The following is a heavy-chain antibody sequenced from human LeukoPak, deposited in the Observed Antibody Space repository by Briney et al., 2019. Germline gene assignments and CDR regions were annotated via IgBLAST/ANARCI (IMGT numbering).Heavy chain of an antibody. D-gene: IGHD3-10*01. CDR2: INPNSGGT. Sequence: ASVKVSCKASGYTFTGYYMHWVRQAPGQGLEWMGWINPNSGGTNCAQKFQGRVTMTRDTSISTAYMELSRLRSDDTAVYYCARSGLWFGEGDGMDVWGQGTTVTVSS. CDR1: GYTFTGYY. CDR3: ARSGLWFGEGDGMDV. J-gene: IGHJ6*02. V-gene: IGHV1-2*02.